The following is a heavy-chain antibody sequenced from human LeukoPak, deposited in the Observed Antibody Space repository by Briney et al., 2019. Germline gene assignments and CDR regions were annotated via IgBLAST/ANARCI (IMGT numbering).Heavy chain of an antibody. D-gene: IGHD3-9*01. CDR3: ANDLGRLVPRHAFDN. CDR2: ISRNSGCI. Sequence: GGSLRLSCAASGFTFDSYAMNWVRQAPGKGLEWVSAISRNSGCINYADSVKGRFTISRDNAKNSLYLQMNSLRAEDTALYYCANDLGRLVPRHAFDNWGQGTLVTVSS. V-gene: IGHV3-9*01. CDR1: GFTFDSYA. J-gene: IGHJ4*01.